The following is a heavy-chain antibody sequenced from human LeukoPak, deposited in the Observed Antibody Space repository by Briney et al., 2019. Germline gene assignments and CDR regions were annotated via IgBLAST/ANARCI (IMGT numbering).Heavy chain of an antibody. D-gene: IGHD1-26*01. Sequence: GGSVRHSCAASGFTLSSYAMSWLRQAPGKGLEWVSAISGSGGSTYYADSVKGRFTISRDNSKNTLYLQMNSLRAEETAVYYYGGFGATSHDVFYMWRREKMLTVSS. J-gene: IGHJ3*02. CDR2: ISGSGGST. CDR1: GFTLSSYA. CDR3: GGFGATSHDVFYM. V-gene: IGHV3-23*01.